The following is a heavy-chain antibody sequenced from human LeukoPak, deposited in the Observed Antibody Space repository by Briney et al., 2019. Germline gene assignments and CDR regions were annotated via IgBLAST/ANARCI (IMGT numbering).Heavy chain of an antibody. J-gene: IGHJ4*02. CDR1: GFTFSSYA. D-gene: IGHD6-19*01. Sequence: PGGSLRLSCAASGFTFSSYAMSWVRQAPGKGLEWVSAISGSGGSTYYADSVKGRFTISRDTSKNTLYLLMNSLRAEDTAVYYCAKGARGGGYSSGWYGGLDYWGQGTLVTVSS. CDR3: AKGARGGGYSSGWYGGLDY. V-gene: IGHV3-23*01. CDR2: ISGSGGST.